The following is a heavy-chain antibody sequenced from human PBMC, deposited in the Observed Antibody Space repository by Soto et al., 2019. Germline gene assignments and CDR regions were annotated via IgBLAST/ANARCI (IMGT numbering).Heavy chain of an antibody. CDR2: IYYSGST. D-gene: IGHD3-10*01. Sequence: SETLSLTCTVSGGSISSYYWSWIRQPPGKGLEWIGYIYYSGSTNYNPSLKSRVTISVDTSKNQFSLKLSSVTAADTAVYYCARHCLLWFGELHAFYFWGQGTMVTVSS. CDR3: ARHCLLWFGELHAFYF. J-gene: IGHJ3*01. CDR1: GGSISSYY. V-gene: IGHV4-59*08.